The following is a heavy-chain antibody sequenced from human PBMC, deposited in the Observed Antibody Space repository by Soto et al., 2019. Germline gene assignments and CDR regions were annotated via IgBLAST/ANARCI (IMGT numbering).Heavy chain of an antibody. Sequence: PGGSLRLSCAASGFTFDDYAMHWVRQAPGKGLEWVSGISWNSGSIGYADSVKGRFTISRDNSKNTLYLQMNSLRAEDTAVYYCAKEVVPAANYYYYYGMDVWGQGTTVTVSS. D-gene: IGHD2-2*01. J-gene: IGHJ6*02. CDR1: GFTFDDYA. CDR2: ISWNSGSI. CDR3: AKEVVPAANYYYYYGMDV. V-gene: IGHV3-9*01.